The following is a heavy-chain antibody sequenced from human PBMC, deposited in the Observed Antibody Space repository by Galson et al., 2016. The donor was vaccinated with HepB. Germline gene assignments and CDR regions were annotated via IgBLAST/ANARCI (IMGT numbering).Heavy chain of an antibody. CDR2: IYWDDDK. CDR1: GFSLTTSGVG. CDR3: AQSLKGLWWI. Sequence: PALVKPTQTLMLTCTFSGFSLTTSGVGVGWIRQPPGKALEWLALIYWDDDKRYSPSLKNRLTITKDTSKNQVVLTMANMDPVDTATYYCAQSLKGLWWIWGQGTLVTVSS. D-gene: IGHD2-21*01. V-gene: IGHV2-5*02. J-gene: IGHJ4*02.